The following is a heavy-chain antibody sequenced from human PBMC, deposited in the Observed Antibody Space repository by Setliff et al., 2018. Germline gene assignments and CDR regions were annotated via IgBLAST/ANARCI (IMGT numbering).Heavy chain of an antibody. CDR2: ISAYNGNT. D-gene: IGHD3-22*01. Sequence: AASVKVSCKASGYTFTSYGISWVRQAPGQGLEWMGWISAYNGNTNYAQKLQGRVTMTTDTSTSTAYMELRSLRSDDTAVYYCARVPGYDSEGYYYHMDVWGKGTTVTVSS. J-gene: IGHJ6*03. CDR1: GYTFTSYG. CDR3: ARVPGYDSEGYYYHMDV. V-gene: IGHV1-18*01.